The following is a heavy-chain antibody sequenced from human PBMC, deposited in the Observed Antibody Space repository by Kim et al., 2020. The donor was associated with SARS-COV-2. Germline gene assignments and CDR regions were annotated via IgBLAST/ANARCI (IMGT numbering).Heavy chain of an antibody. Sequence: GGSLRLSCAASGFAFSSYWMTWVRQAPGKGLEWVANIKEDGSEKYYVDSVKGRFIISRDNADSSLYLQMNNLRAEDTAIYYCARECCWGSFDYWGQGILVTVSS. J-gene: IGHJ4*02. D-gene: IGHD3-16*01. V-gene: IGHV3-7*01. CDR1: GFAFSSYW. CDR3: ARECCWGSFDY. CDR2: IKEDGSEK.